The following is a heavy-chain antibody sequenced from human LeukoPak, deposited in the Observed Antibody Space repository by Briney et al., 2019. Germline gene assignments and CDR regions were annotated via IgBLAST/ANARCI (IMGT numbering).Heavy chain of an antibody. V-gene: IGHV3-53*01. Sequence: GGSLRLSCAASGFTFSDYYMSWVRQAPGKGLEWVSVIYSGGTTNYADSVKGRFTISRDNSKNTLFLQMNRLRAEDTAVYYCARGGYSSSWYHFDYWGQGTLVTVSS. CDR2: IYSGGTT. CDR1: GFTFSDYY. D-gene: IGHD6-13*01. J-gene: IGHJ4*02. CDR3: ARGGYSSSWYHFDY.